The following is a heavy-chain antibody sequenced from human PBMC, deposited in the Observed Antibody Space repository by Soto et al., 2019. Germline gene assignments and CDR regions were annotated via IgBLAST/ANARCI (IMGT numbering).Heavy chain of an antibody. V-gene: IGHV3-15*07. D-gene: IGHD6-19*01. CDR1: GFTFSNAW. CDR3: TTSSGWPFDAFDI. J-gene: IGHJ3*02. Sequence: VGSLRLSCAASGFTFSNAWMNWVRQAPGKGLEWVGRIKSKTDGGTTDYAAPVKGRFTISRDDSKNTLYLQMNSLKTEDTAVYYCTTSSGWPFDAFDIWGQGTMVTVSS. CDR2: IKSKTDGGTT.